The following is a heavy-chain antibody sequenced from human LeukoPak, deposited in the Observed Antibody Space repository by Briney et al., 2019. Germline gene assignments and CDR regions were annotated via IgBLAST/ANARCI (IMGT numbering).Heavy chain of an antibody. CDR2: INPNSGGT. D-gene: IGHD4-17*01. Sequence: ASVKVSYKASGYTFTGYYMHWVRQAPGQGLEWMGWINPNSGGTNYAQKFQGRVTMTRDTSISTAYMELSRLRSDDTAVYYCARGGVEDYGDLIDYWGQGTLVTVSS. CDR1: GYTFTGYY. V-gene: IGHV1-2*02. CDR3: ARGGVEDYGDLIDY. J-gene: IGHJ4*02.